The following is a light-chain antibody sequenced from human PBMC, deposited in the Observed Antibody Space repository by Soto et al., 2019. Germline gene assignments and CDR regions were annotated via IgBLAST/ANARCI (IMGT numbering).Light chain of an antibody. V-gene: IGKV3-20*01. J-gene: IGKJ1*01. CDR3: QQYDSSVWT. CDR2: GVS. CDR1: QSVSSTP. Sequence: EIVLTQSPGTLSLSPGERATLSCRASQSVSSTPLAWYQQKPGQAPRLLMYGVSSRATGIPDRFSGSGSGTDFTLTINRLEPEDFAVYFCQQYDSSVWTFGQGTKVEIK.